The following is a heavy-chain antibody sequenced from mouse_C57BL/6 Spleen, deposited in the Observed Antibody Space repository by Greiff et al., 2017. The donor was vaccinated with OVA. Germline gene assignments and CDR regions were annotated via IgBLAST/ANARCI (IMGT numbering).Heavy chain of an antibody. Sequence: EVQLQQSGPELVKPGASVKISCKASGYTFTDYYMNWVKQSHGQSLEWIGDINPNNGGTSYNQQFKGKATLTVDKSSSTAYMELRSLTSEDSAVYYCARSDYSKEYFEVWGTGTTVTVSS. D-gene: IGHD2-5*01. J-gene: IGHJ1*03. CDR2: INPNNGGT. CDR1: GYTFTDYY. CDR3: ARSDYSKEYFEV. V-gene: IGHV1-26*01.